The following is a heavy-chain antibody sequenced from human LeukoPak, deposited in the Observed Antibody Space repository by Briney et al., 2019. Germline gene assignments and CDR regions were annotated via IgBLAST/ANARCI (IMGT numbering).Heavy chain of an antibody. Sequence: SETLSLTCTVSGGSISSYYWSWIRQPPGKGLEWIGYIYYSGTTNYNPSLKSRVTISVDTSKNQFSLKLSSVTAADTAVYYCAGYSYGPFDPWGQGTLVTVPS. D-gene: IGHD5-18*01. V-gene: IGHV4-59*01. CDR2: IYYSGTT. J-gene: IGHJ5*02. CDR3: AGYSYGPFDP. CDR1: GGSISSYY.